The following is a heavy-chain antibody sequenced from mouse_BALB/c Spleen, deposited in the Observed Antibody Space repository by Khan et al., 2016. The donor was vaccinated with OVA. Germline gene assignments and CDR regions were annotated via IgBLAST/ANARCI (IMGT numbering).Heavy chain of an antibody. D-gene: IGHD2-14*01. CDR3: ARRTTGYAMDD. Sequence: QVQLKQSGAELARPGASVKMSCKASGYTFPSNTMHWVKQRPGQGLEWIGYINPRSDYTIYNQKFKDKATLTADISSTTAYMQLSSLTSDDSAVYYCARRTTGYAMDDWGQGTSVTVSS. CDR2: INPRSDYT. V-gene: IGHV1-4*01. CDR1: GYTFPSNT. J-gene: IGHJ4*01.